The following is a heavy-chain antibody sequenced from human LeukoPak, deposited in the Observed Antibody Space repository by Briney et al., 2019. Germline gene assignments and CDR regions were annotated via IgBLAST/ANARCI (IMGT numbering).Heavy chain of an antibody. CDR1: GFTFSTYA. CDR3: ARVGQELGPSSFDY. D-gene: IGHD3-10*01. Sequence: PGGSLRLSCAASGFTFSTYAMSWVRQAPGKGLEWVSAISGSGDNNDNTYYADSVKGQFTISRDNSKNTLYLQMSSLRAEDTAVYYCARVGQELGPSSFDYWGQGTLVTVSS. J-gene: IGHJ4*02. CDR2: ISGSGDNNDNT. V-gene: IGHV3-23*01.